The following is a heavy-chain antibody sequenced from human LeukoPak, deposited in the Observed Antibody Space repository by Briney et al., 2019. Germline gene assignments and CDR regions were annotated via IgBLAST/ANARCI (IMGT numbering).Heavy chain of an antibody. CDR3: ARLRRDSSSWYVDY. CDR2: IFYSGST. J-gene: IGHJ4*02. Sequence: SETLSLTCTVSGGSISPYHWSWIRQPPGEGLERIGYIFYSGSTNYNPSLKSRVTMSLDTSKNQFSLKLSSVTAADTAVYYCARLRRDSSSWYVDYWGQGTLVTVSS. V-gene: IGHV4-59*08. D-gene: IGHD6-13*01. CDR1: GGSISPYH.